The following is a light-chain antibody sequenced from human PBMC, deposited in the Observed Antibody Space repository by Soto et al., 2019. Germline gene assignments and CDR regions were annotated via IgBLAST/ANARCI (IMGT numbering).Light chain of an antibody. CDR3: QQCNSYPYT. CDR2: DDS. V-gene: IGKV1-5*01. J-gene: IGKJ2*01. CDR1: QTISRS. Sequence: IQMTQSPSTLSASVGDRVTITCRASQTISRSLAWYQQKPGKAPKLLIYDDSTLESGVPSRFGGSGSGTEFTITISSLQNDDFPTYYCQQCNSYPYTFGQGTRLEIK.